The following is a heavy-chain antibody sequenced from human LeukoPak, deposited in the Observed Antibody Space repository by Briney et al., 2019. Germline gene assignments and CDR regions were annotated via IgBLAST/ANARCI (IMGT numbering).Heavy chain of an antibody. CDR2: IYYSGST. J-gene: IGHJ4*02. V-gene: IGHV4-59*01. Sequence: PSEALSLTCTVSGGSISSYYWTWIRQPPGKGLEWIGYIYYSGSTNYNPSLKSRVTISVDTSKNQFSLKLSSVTAADTAIYYCARGRSERSFDYWGQGTLVTVSS. D-gene: IGHD1-1*01. CDR3: ARGRSERSFDY. CDR1: GGSISSYY.